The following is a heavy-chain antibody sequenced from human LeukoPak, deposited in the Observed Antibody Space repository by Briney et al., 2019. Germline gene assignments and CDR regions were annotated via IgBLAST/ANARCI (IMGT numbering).Heavy chain of an antibody. J-gene: IGHJ4*02. CDR1: GFTFSSYS. Sequence: GGSLRLSCAASGFTFSSYSMNWVRQAPGKGLEWVSYIDSSSSTTYYADSVKGRFTISRDNAKNSLYLQMNSLRADDTAVYFCARAVFWSGVYDYWGQGTLVTVSS. CDR3: ARAVFWSGVYDY. D-gene: IGHD3-3*01. V-gene: IGHV3-48*01. CDR2: IDSSSSTT.